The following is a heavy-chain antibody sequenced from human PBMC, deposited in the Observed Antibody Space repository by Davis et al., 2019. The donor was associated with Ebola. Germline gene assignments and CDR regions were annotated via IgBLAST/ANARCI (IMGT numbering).Heavy chain of an antibody. CDR1: GYIFTGYY. V-gene: IGHV1-2*02. Sequence: ASVKVSCKTSGYIFTGYYMHWVRQAPGQGLEWMGWINPNTDDRGYVQKFQDRVTMTRDTPINTVYMQPSGVTSDDTAVYFCARESGYCSSTSCSKQSFDYWGQGTLVTVSS. CDR3: ARESGYCSSTSCSKQSFDY. D-gene: IGHD2-2*01. CDR2: INPNTDDR. J-gene: IGHJ4*02.